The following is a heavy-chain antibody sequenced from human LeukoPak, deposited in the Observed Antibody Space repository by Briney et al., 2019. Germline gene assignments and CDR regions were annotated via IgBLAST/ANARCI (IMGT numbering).Heavy chain of an antibody. Sequence: GGSLRLSCAASGFTFSTYGMHWVRQDPGKWLEWVAVISYDGSNKYYADSVKGRFTISRDNSKNTLYLQMNSLRAEDTALYYCAKGDSGYYTFFDYWGQGTLVTVSS. CDR2: ISYDGSNK. D-gene: IGHD3-22*01. CDR1: GFTFSTYG. CDR3: AKGDSGYYTFFDY. V-gene: IGHV3-30*18. J-gene: IGHJ4*02.